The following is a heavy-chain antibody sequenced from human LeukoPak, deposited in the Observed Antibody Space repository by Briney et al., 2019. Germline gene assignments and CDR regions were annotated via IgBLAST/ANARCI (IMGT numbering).Heavy chain of an antibody. CDR3: ARQTDTPDGLYSYGYGAFDI. CDR2: IYYSGST. Sequence: SETLSLTCTVSGGSISSYYWSWIRQPPGKGLEWIGYIYYSGSTNYNTSLKSRVTISVDTSKNQFSLKLSSVTAADTAVYYCARQTDTPDGLYSYGYGAFDIWGQGTMVTVS. D-gene: IGHD5-18*01. V-gene: IGHV4-59*08. CDR1: GGSISSYY. J-gene: IGHJ3*02.